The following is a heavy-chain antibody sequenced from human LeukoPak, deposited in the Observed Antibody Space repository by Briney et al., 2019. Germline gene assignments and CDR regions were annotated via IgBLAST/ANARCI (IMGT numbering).Heavy chain of an antibody. CDR1: GGSISSYY. CDR3: ARTGVVATSYFFDY. CDR2: IYHSGSA. J-gene: IGHJ4*01. D-gene: IGHD5-12*01. Sequence: SEPLSLTCTVSGGSISSYYWSWLRQPPGKGLEWIGFIYHSGSANYNPSLRSRVTISVDTSKNQFSLKLTSVTAADTAVYYCARTGVVATSYFFDYWGRGTLVTVSS. V-gene: IGHV4-59*01.